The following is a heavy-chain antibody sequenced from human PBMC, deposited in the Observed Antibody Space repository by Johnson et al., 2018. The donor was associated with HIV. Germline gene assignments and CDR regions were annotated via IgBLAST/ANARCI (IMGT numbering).Heavy chain of an antibody. V-gene: IGHV3-13*01. Sequence: VQLVESGGGLVKPGGSLRLSCAASGFTFSNAWMSWVRHVTGKGLDCISAIGTAGDTLYSGSVKGRFSISRDNAKNSLYLQMNSLRPGDTAVYYCVRGGSDAFDIWGQGTMVTVSS. CDR1: GFTFSNAW. CDR2: IGTAGDT. J-gene: IGHJ3*02. CDR3: VRGGSDAFDI. D-gene: IGHD3-10*01.